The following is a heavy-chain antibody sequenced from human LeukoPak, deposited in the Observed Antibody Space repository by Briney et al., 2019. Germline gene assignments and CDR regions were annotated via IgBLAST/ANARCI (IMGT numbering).Heavy chain of an antibody. J-gene: IGHJ4*02. CDR2: IYTGGNT. D-gene: IGHD1-26*01. Sequence: SETLSLTCTVSGGSISGHYWNWIRQSAGKGLEWIGRIYTGGNTNYNPSLKSRVTMSVDTSKTQFSLNLASVTAADTAVYYCARGSGSNYYDYWGQGTLVTVSS. CDR1: GGSISGHY. CDR3: ARGSGSNYYDY. V-gene: IGHV4-4*07.